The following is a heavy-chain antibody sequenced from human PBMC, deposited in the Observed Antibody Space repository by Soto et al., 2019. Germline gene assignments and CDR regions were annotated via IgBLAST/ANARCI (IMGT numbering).Heavy chain of an antibody. CDR2: IYYSGST. V-gene: IGHV4-31*03. Sequence: SETLSLTCTVSGGSISSGGYYWSWIRQHPGKGLEWIGYIYYSGSTYYNPSLKSRVTISVDTSKNQFSLKLSSVTAAYTAVYYCAREDYGDYLYGWFDPWGQGTLVTVSS. D-gene: IGHD4-17*01. J-gene: IGHJ5*02. CDR3: AREDYGDYLYGWFDP. CDR1: GGSISSGGYY.